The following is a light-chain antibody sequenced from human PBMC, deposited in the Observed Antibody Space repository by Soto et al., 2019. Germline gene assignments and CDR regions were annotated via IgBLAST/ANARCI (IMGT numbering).Light chain of an antibody. Sequence: DIQMTQSPSTLSASVGDRVTITCRASQSLSSWLAWYQQKPGKAPKLLIYKASSLESGVPSRFSGSGSGTEFTLTISSLQPDDFATYYCQQYNSYSTWTFGQGTKVDIK. V-gene: IGKV1-5*03. J-gene: IGKJ1*01. CDR3: QQYNSYSTWT. CDR2: KAS. CDR1: QSLSSW.